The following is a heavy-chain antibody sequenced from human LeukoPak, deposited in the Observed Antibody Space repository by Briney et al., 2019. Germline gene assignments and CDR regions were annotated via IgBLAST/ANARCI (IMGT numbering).Heavy chain of an antibody. CDR2: ISPNSGGT. Sequence: GASVKVSCKASGYTFTGYYMHWVRQAPGQGLEWMGWISPNSGGTNYAQKFQGRVTMTRATSISTAYMELSRLRSDYTAVHYCAREGALELLPRDWFDPWGQGTLVTVSS. D-gene: IGHD1-26*01. CDR1: GYTFTGYY. J-gene: IGHJ5*02. V-gene: IGHV1-2*02. CDR3: AREGALELLPRDWFDP.